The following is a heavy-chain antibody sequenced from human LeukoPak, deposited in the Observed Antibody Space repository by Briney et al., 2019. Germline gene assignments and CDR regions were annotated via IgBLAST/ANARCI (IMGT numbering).Heavy chain of an antibody. J-gene: IGHJ4*02. CDR2: IKRKTDGGTT. CDR1: GFTFSNAW. CDR3: TTDGWIQLWTEPDY. D-gene: IGHD5-18*01. V-gene: IGHV3-15*01. Sequence: GGSLRLSCAASGFTFSNAWMSWVRQAPGKGLEWVGRIKRKTDGGTTDYAAPVKGRFTISRDDLKNTLYLQMNSLKTEDTAVYYCTTDGWIQLWTEPDYWGQGTLVTVSS.